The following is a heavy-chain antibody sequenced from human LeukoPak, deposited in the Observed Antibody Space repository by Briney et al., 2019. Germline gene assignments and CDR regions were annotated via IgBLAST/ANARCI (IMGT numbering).Heavy chain of an antibody. J-gene: IGHJ4*02. V-gene: IGHV7-4-1*02. Sequence: AASVKVSCKASGYTFTSYAMNWVRQAPGQGLEWMGWINTNTGNPTYAQGFTGRFVFSLDTSVSTAYLQISSLKAEDTAVYYCARDGEIHSSSWYGEGVDYFDYWGQGTLVTVSS. CDR1: GYTFTSYA. CDR3: ARDGEIHSSSWYGEGVDYFDY. D-gene: IGHD6-13*01. CDR2: INTNTGNP.